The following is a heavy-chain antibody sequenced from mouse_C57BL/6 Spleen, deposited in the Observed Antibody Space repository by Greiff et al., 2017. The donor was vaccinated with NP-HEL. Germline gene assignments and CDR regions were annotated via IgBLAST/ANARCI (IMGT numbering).Heavy chain of an antibody. D-gene: IGHD2-4*01. CDR1: GFTFSSYA. J-gene: IGHJ2*01. CDR3: AREGGYYDYHYCDC. V-gene: IGHV5-4*01. Sequence: EVHLVESGGGLVKPGGSLKLSCAASGFTFSSYAMSWVRQTPEKRLEWVATISDGGSYTYYPDNVKGRFTISRDNAKNNLYLQMSHLKSEDTAMYYCAREGGYYDYHYCDCWGQGTTLTVSS. CDR2: ISDGGSYT.